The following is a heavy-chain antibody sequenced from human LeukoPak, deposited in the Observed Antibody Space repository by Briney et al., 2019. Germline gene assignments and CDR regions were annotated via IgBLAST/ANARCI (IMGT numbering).Heavy chain of an antibody. CDR1: GFTFSTYA. V-gene: IGHV3-23*01. J-gene: IGHJ6*02. CDR3: AKSGRLSASGRPAMAV. CDR2: ISGSGGST. D-gene: IGHD3-10*01. Sequence: PGGSLRLSCAASGFTFSTYAMSWVRLPPGKGLEWDSGISGSGGSTYYADSVKGRFTSSRDNSNNTLYVQMNSLRVEDTAVYSCAKSGRLSASGRPAMAVWGQGTTVTVSS.